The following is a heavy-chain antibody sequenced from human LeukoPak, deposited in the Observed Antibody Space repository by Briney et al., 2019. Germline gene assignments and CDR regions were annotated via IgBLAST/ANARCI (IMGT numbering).Heavy chain of an antibody. J-gene: IGHJ4*02. D-gene: IGHD3-10*01. CDR2: ISPSGGVT. V-gene: IGHV3-23*01. CDR1: GFTFGSYA. Sequence: GGSLRLSCAPSGFTFGSYAMSWVRQAPGKGLEWVSPISPSGGVTFYSDSVRGRFTISRDYSKDTLFLQMNSLRAEDTALYYCAKAHVPTMIRGVVSSDWGQGTLVTVSS. CDR3: AKAHVPTMIRGVVSSD.